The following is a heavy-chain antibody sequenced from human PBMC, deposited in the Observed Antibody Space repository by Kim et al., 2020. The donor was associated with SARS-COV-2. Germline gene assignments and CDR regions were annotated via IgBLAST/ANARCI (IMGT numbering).Heavy chain of an antibody. CDR3: AGSGWYGIDY. V-gene: IGHV4-4*02. Sequence: TNYNPSHKGRVTRSVDKAKNQFSLKLSSVTAADTAVYYCAGSGWYGIDYWGQGTLVTVSS. CDR2: T. D-gene: IGHD6-19*01. J-gene: IGHJ4*02.